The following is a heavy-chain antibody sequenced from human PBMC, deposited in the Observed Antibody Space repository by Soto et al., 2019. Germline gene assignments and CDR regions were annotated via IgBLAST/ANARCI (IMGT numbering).Heavy chain of an antibody. CDR1: GGSISSYY. CDR2: IYYSGST. CDR3: ARHWAWASTYYYGSGSYDH. J-gene: IGHJ4*02. Sequence: SETLSLTCTVSGGSISSYYWSWIRQPPGKGLEWIGYIYYSGSTNYNPSLKSRVTISVDTSKNQFSLRLSSVTAADPAVYYCARHWAWASTYYYGSGSYDHWGQGTLVTVSS. D-gene: IGHD3-10*01. V-gene: IGHV4-59*08.